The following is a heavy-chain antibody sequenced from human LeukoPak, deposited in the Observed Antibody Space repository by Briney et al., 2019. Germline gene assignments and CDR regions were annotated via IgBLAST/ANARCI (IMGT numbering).Heavy chain of an antibody. CDR3: ARPYCSRGSCYRDFDY. V-gene: IGHV4-34*01. CDR2: INDSGST. Sequence: SETLSLTCAVSGGSLRDHYWSWIRQVPGKGLEWIGEINDSGSTNYNPSLEGRVTLSVDPSKNQFSLKVRSVTAADTSVYYCARPYCSRGSCYRDFDYWGQGTLVTVSS. CDR1: GGSLRDHY. J-gene: IGHJ4*02. D-gene: IGHD2-15*01.